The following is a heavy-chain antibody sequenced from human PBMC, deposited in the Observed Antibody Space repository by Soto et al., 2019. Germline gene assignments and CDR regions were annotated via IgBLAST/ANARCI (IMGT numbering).Heavy chain of an antibody. CDR2: INHSGST. J-gene: IGHJ6*02. CDR3: ARRLGGYAYYYYGMDV. V-gene: IGHV4-34*01. Sequence: SETLSLTCAVYGGSFSGYYWSWIRQPPGKGLEWIGEINHSGSTNYNPSLKSRVTISVDTSKNQFSLKLSSVTAADTAVYYCARRLGGYAYYYYGMDVWGQGTTVTVSS. CDR1: GGSFSGYY. D-gene: IGHD5-12*01.